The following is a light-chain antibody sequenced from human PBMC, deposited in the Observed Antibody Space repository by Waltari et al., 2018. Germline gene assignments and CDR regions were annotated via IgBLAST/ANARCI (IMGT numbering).Light chain of an antibody. J-gene: IGLJ1*01. CDR2: DVN. CDR3: SSYSSTTTLV. CDR1: SSHVGGYNS. Sequence: QSALTQPASVSGSPGQSITIPCTGPSSHVGGYNSLSWYQQHPGKAPKLIIYDVNNRPSGVSGRFFGSKSGYTASLTISGLQAEDEADYYCSSYSSTTTLVFGFGTKVTVL. V-gene: IGLV2-14*03.